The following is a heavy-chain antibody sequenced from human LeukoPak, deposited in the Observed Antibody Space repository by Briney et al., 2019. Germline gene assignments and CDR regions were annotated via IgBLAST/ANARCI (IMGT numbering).Heavy chain of an antibody. D-gene: IGHD3-9*01. CDR1: GYTFTGYG. V-gene: IGHV1-18*01. Sequence: ASVKVSCKASGYTFTGYGISWVRQAPGQGLEWMGWISAYNGNTNFAQKLQGRVTMTTDTSTSTAYMDLRSLRSDDTAVYYCARDQAATNTQVRFCLDWGQGTLSPSPQ. CDR2: ISAYNGNT. CDR3: ARDQAATNTQVRFCLD. J-gene: IGHJ4*02.